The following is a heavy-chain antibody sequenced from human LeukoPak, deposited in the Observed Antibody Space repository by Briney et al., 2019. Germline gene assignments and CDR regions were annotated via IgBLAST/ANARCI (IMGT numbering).Heavy chain of an antibody. Sequence: GGSLRLSCAVSGFTFSSYWMHWVRQAPGKGLVWVSHIKTDGSTTAYADSVKGRFTISRDNTKNTLYLQMNSLRAEDTAVYYCARANSGNYYPYYGMDVWGQGTTVTVSS. J-gene: IGHJ6*02. CDR3: ARANSGNYYPYYGMDV. CDR2: IKTDGSTT. V-gene: IGHV3-74*01. CDR1: GFTFSSYW. D-gene: IGHD1-26*01.